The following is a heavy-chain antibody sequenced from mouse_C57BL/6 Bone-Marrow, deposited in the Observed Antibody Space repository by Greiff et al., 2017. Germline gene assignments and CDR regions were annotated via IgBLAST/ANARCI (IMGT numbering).Heavy chain of an antibody. CDR2: IDPNSGST. V-gene: IGHV1-72*01. D-gene: IGHD2-1*01. Sequence: QVQLQQPGAELVKPGASVKLSCKASGYTFTSYWMHWVKQRPGRGLEWIGRIDPNSGSTKYNEKFKSKATLTVDKSSSTAYMHLSSLTSEDSAVYYDAAGDYYGFVNYAMDYWGQGTSVTVSS. J-gene: IGHJ4*01. CDR1: GYTFTSYW. CDR3: AAGDYYGFVNYAMDY.